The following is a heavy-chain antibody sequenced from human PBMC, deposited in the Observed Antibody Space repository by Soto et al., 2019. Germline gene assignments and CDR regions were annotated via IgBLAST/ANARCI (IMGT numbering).Heavy chain of an antibody. CDR3: ARDGVGPTDAFDI. CDR2: IYSGGST. V-gene: IGHV3-53*01. J-gene: IGHJ3*02. D-gene: IGHD3-16*01. Sequence: GGSLRLSCAASGFTVSSNYMSWVRQAPGKGLEWVSVIYSGGSTYYADSVKGRFTISKDNSKNTLYLQMNSLRAEDTAVYYCARDGVGPTDAFDIWGQGTMVTVSS. CDR1: GFTVSSNY.